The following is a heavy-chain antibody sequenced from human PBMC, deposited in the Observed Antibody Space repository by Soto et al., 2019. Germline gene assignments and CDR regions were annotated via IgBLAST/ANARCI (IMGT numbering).Heavy chain of an antibody. CDR1: GYSFTTYG. CDR3: ARDPATAYSSSSFDY. J-gene: IGHJ4*02. Sequence: ASVKVSCKASGYSFTTYGITWLRQAPGQGLEWMGWISAYDGSTNYAQKLLGRVSMTTESSTNTAYMELRSLRSDDTAVYYCARDPATAYSSSSFDYWGQGTLVTVS. V-gene: IGHV1-18*04. D-gene: IGHD6-6*01. CDR2: ISAYDGST.